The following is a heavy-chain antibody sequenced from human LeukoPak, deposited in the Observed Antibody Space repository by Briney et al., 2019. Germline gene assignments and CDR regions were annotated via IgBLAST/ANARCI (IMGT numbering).Heavy chain of an antibody. CDR3: AKDGLANIAAAGYFQH. D-gene: IGHD6-13*01. V-gene: IGHV3-30*02. J-gene: IGHJ1*01. Sequence: GGSLRLSCAASGFTFSSEGMHWIRQAPGKGLEWVAFIVSDGSNKYHADSVKGRFTISRDNSKNTLYLQMNSLRAEDTAVYYCAKDGLANIAAAGYFQHWGQGTLVTVSS. CDR1: GFTFSSEG. CDR2: IVSDGSNK.